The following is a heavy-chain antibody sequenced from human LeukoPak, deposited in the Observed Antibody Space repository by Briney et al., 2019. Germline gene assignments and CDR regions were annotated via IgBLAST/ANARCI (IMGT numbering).Heavy chain of an antibody. J-gene: IGHJ5*01. CDR2: INHSGST. CDR3: AREHYDYVWGSYRNNWFDS. Sequence: PSETLSLTCAVYGGSFSGYYWSWIRQPPGKGLEWIGEINHSGSTNYNPSLKSRVTISVDTSKNQFSLKLSSVTAADTVVYYCAREHYDYVWGSYRNNWFDSWGQGTLVTVSS. V-gene: IGHV4-34*01. D-gene: IGHD3-16*02. CDR1: GGSFSGYY.